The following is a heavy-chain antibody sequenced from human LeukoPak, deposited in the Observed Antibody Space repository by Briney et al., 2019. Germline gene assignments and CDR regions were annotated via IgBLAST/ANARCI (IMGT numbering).Heavy chain of an antibody. Sequence: QPGGSLRLSCAASGFTFSSYAMSWVRRAPGKGLEWVSAISGSGGSTHYADSVKGRFTISRDNSKNTLYLQMNSLRAEDTAVYYCAKGLFGNYYYNGMDVWGQGTTVTVSS. D-gene: IGHD2-21*01. CDR2: ISGSGGST. CDR3: AKGLFGNYYYNGMDV. CDR1: GFTFSSYA. V-gene: IGHV3-23*01. J-gene: IGHJ6*02.